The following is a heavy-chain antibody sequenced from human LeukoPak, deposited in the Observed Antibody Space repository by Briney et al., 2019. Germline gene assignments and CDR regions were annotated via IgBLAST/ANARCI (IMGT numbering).Heavy chain of an antibody. D-gene: IGHD4-17*01. Sequence: PSETLSLTCTVSGGSISSSEWSLILQPPGKGLEWIGYIYLSGTTNYNPSLKSRVTISVDTSKNHFSLKLRSVTAADTAVYYCARRSHYGVHIDYWGQGTLVTVSS. CDR3: ARRSHYGVHIDY. J-gene: IGHJ4*02. CDR1: GGSISSSE. CDR2: IYLSGTT. V-gene: IGHV4-59*08.